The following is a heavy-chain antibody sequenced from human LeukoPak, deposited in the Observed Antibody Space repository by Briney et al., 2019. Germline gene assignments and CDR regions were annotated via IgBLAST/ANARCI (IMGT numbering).Heavy chain of an antibody. CDR1: GFTFSSNW. D-gene: IGHD5-18*01. CDR2: IKQDGSEK. J-gene: IGHJ4*02. CDR3: ARDEGYSYGFSDY. Sequence: GGSLRLSCAASGFTFSSNWMSWVRQAPGKGLEWVANIKQDGSEKYYVDSAKGRFTISRDNAKNSLYLQMNSLRAEDTAVYYCARDEGYSYGFSDYWGQGTLVTVSS. V-gene: IGHV3-7*01.